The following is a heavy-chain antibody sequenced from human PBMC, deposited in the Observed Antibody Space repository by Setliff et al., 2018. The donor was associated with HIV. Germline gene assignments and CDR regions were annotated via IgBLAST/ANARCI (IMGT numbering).Heavy chain of an antibody. J-gene: IGHJ4*02. V-gene: IGHV4-59*11. D-gene: IGHD5-18*01. CDR1: GGSISGHY. CDR2: VYSNGNT. Sequence: SETLSLTCTVSGGSISGHYWSWIRQTPGKGLEWIGYVYSNGNTDYNPSLKSRLTISVDTSKNQVSLKLSSVTAADTAVYYCARAGSYGWDYWGQGTLVTVSS. CDR3: ARAGSYGWDY.